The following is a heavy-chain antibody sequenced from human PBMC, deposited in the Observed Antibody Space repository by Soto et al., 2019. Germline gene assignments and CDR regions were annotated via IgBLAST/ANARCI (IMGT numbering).Heavy chain of an antibody. Sequence: SGPTLVNPTQTLTLTCTFSGFSLSTSGMCVSWIRQPPGKALECLALIVWDYDKYYSTSLKSRLTISKDSSKNQVVLTMTNMDPVDTATYYCARGASSTSRRWFDPWGQGTLVTVS. J-gene: IGHJ5*02. CDR2: IVWDYDK. CDR3: ARGASSTSRRWFDP. D-gene: IGHD2-2*01. CDR1: GFSLSTSGMC. V-gene: IGHV2-70*01.